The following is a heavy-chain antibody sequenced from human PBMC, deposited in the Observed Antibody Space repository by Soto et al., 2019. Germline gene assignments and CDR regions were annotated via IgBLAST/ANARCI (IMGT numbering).Heavy chain of an antibody. CDR3: ARHAGFYWYFDL. Sequence: PGGSLRLSCAASGFTVSSSYMGWVRQAPGEGLEWVSSIYTGVNTYYADSVRGRFTISTDNSKDTLYLQMNSLRVDDTAMYYCARHAGFYWYFDLWGRGTLVTVSS. D-gene: IGHD3-10*01. CDR1: GFTVSSSY. J-gene: IGHJ2*01. CDR2: IYTGVNT. V-gene: IGHV3-66*04.